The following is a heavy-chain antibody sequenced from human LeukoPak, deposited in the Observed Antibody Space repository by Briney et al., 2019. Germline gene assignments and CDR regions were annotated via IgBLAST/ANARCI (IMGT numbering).Heavy chain of an antibody. V-gene: IGHV4-39*01. CDR1: GCSISNKY. D-gene: IGHD5-24*01. CDR3: ARHPYLEMAAFDI. J-gene: IGHJ3*02. Sequence: SSETLSLTCTVSGCSISNKYWSWIRQPPGKGLEWIGSIYYSGSTYYNPSLKSRVTISVDTSKNQFSLKLSSVTAADTAVYYCARHPYLEMAAFDIWGQGTMFTVSS. CDR2: IYYSGST.